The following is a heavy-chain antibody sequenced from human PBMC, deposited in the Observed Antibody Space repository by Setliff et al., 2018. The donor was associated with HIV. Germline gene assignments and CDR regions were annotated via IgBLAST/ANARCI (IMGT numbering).Heavy chain of an antibody. D-gene: IGHD6-13*01. CDR3: ARVFSAGWFDS. CDR1: GYDFTTNW. V-gene: IGHV5-51*01. Sequence: PGESLKISCKTSGYDFTTNWVGWVRQMPGKGLEWMGIIRPADSDTRVNPSFQGHVTISADKSISTTYLQWSSLRASDTAMYYCARVFSAGWFDSWGRGTLVTVSS. J-gene: IGHJ5*01. CDR2: IRPADSDT.